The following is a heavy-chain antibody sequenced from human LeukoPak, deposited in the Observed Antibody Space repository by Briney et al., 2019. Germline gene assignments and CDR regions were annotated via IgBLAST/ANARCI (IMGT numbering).Heavy chain of an antibody. J-gene: IGHJ5*02. CDR2: ISAYNGDT. CDR3: ARVVTGYYRLDP. CDR1: GYTFTSYG. Sequence: ASVKVPCKASGYTFTSYGISWVRQAPGQGLEWMGWISAYNGDTNYAQKLQGRVTMTTDTSTSTAYMELRSLSSDDTAVYYCARVVTGYYRLDPWGLGTLVTVSS. V-gene: IGHV1-18*01. D-gene: IGHD3-9*01.